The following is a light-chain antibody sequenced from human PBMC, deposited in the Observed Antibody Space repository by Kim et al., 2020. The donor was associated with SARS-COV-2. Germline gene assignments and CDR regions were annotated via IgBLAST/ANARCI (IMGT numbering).Light chain of an antibody. V-gene: IGLV1-40*01. Sequence: PGQRVTICGPRRTSNIGAGHDVNWYQQHPVTAPKVLNYGSSNRPSGVPDRFSGSKSGTSASLAITGLQAGDEGDYYCQSYDSGRWVFGGGTQLTVL. CDR2: GSS. CDR3: QSYDSGRWV. CDR1: TSNIGAGHD. J-gene: IGLJ3*02.